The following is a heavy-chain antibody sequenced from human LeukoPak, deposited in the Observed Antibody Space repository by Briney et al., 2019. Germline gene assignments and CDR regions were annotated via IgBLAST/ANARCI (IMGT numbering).Heavy chain of an antibody. Sequence: GASVKVSCKASGGTFSSYAISWVRQAPGQGLEWMGRIIPILGIANYAQKLQGRVTMTTDTSTSTAYMELRSLRSDDTAVYYCARSPVAAAGNRFYYYGMDVWGQGTTVTVSS. J-gene: IGHJ6*02. CDR1: GGTFSSYA. CDR3: ARSPVAAAGNRFYYYGMDV. CDR2: IIPILGIA. D-gene: IGHD6-13*01. V-gene: IGHV1-69*04.